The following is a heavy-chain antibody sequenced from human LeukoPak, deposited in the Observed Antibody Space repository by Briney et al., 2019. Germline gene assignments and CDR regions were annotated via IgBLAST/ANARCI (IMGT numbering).Heavy chain of an antibody. Sequence: GGSLRLSCVASGFTFSRFELNWVRQAPGKGLEWVSAISGSGGSTYYADSVKGRFTISRDNSKNTLYLQMNSLRAEDTAVYYCANLVAVAGTSYFDYWGQGTLVTVSS. CDR3: ANLVAVAGTSYFDY. CDR2: ISGSGGST. CDR1: GFTFSRFE. J-gene: IGHJ4*02. V-gene: IGHV3-23*01. D-gene: IGHD6-19*01.